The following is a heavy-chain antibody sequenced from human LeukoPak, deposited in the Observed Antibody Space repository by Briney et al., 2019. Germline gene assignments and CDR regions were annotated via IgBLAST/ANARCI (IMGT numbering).Heavy chain of an antibody. J-gene: IGHJ4*02. CDR1: GFTVSSNY. V-gene: IGHV3-53*01. CDR3: ARTDCGGDCYFDY. Sequence: GGSLRLSCAASGFTVSSNYMSWVRQAPGKGLEWVPVIYSGGSTYYADSVKGRFTISRDNSKNTLYLQMNSLRAEDTAVYYCARTDCGGDCYFDYRGQGTLVTVSS. CDR2: IYSGGST. D-gene: IGHD2-21*02.